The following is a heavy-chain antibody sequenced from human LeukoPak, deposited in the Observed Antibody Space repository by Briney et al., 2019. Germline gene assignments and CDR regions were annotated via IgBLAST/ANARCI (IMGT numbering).Heavy chain of an antibody. CDR2: INHSGST. J-gene: IGHJ6*03. D-gene: IGHD3-9*01. V-gene: IGHV4-34*01. CDR3: ARGDNYYYYYYMDV. CDR1: GGSFSGYY. Sequence: SETLSLTCAVCGGSFSGYYWSWIRQPPGKGLEWIGEINHSGSTNYNPSLKSRVTISVDTSKNQFSLKLSSVTAADTAVYYCARGDNYYYYYYMDVWGKGTTVTVSS.